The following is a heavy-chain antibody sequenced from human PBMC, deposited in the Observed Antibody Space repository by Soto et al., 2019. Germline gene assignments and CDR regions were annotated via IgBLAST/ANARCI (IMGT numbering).Heavy chain of an antibody. CDR3: ARDKAGRRFGELLGGMDV. D-gene: IGHD3-10*01. V-gene: IGHV1-69*13. CDR1: VGTLSSND. Sequence: ASVQVSCKASVGTLSSNDMSWVRQARGQGLEWMGGIIPIFGTANYAQKFQGRVTITADESTSTAYMELSSLRSEDTAVYYCARDKAGRRFGELLGGMDVWGQGTTVTVSS. CDR2: IIPIFGTA. J-gene: IGHJ6*02.